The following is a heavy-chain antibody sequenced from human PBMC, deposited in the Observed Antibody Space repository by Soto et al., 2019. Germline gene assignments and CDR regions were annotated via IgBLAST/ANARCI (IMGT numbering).Heavy chain of an antibody. D-gene: IGHD6-13*01. CDR1: GFTFSSYA. CDR2: ISYDGSNK. CDR3: ARVKLAAARRDYYGMDV. J-gene: IGHJ6*02. Sequence: GGSLRLSCAASGFTFSSYAMHWVRQAPGKGLEWVAVISYDGSNKYYADSVKGRFTISRDNSKNTLYLQMNSLRAEDTAVYYCARVKLAAARRDYYGMDVWGQGTTVTVSS. V-gene: IGHV3-30-3*01.